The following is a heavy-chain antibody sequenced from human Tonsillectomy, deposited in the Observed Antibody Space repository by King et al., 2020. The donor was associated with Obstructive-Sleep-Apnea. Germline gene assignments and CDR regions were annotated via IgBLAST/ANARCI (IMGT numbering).Heavy chain of an antibody. CDR2: TYYRYKWFT. D-gene: IGHD6-13*01. Sequence: VQLQQSVPGLGKLSQTLSLTCSISGDIVSSTSAAWNWISKSPSRGLERRVRTYYRYKWFTDYAGSVKSRITISADTSKNQFSLQVNSVTPGDTALYYCARDAGYWWFDPWGQGTLVTVSS. J-gene: IGHJ5*02. CDR1: GDIVSSTSAA. V-gene: IGHV6-1*01. CDR3: ARDAGYWWFDP.